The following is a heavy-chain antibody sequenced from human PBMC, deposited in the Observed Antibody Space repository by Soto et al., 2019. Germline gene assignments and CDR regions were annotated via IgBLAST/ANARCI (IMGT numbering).Heavy chain of an antibody. Sequence: QITLKESGPTLVKPTQTLTLTCTFSGSSLTTSGVGVGWIRQPPGKALEWLALIYWNDDKYYSPSLRRRLTITKDTSKHQVVLRMTNMYPVDTGTYYCAHTGSFCSGPNGGECYFDCWGQGALVTVSS. D-gene: IGHD3-10*02. J-gene: IGHJ4*02. CDR3: AHTGSFCSGPNGGECYFDC. CDR1: GSSLTTSGVG. CDR2: IYWNDDK. V-gene: IGHV2-5*01.